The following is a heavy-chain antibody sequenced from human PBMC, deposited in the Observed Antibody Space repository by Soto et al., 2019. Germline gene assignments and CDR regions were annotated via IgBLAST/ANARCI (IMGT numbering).Heavy chain of an antibody. CDR2: IIPIFGTA. J-gene: IGHJ3*02. CDR1: GGTFSSYA. CDR3: ARTYEKRGYSSGFHAFDI. Sequence: QVQLVQSGAEVKKPGSSVKVSCKASGGTFSSYAISWVRQAPGQGLEWMGGIIPIFGTANYAQKFQGRVTITADESTSTAYMELSSLRSEDTAVYYCARTYEKRGYSSGFHAFDIWGQGTMGTVSS. V-gene: IGHV1-69*01. D-gene: IGHD5-18*01.